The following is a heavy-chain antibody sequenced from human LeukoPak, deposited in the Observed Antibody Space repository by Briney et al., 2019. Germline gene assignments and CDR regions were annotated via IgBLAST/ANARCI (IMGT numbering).Heavy chain of an antibody. D-gene: IGHD1-26*01. CDR1: GFTFDDYG. Sequence: GGSLRLSCAASGFTFDDYGMHWVRQAPGKGLEWVSGISWNSRSIGYADSVKGRFIISRDNAKNSLYLQVNSLRAEDTALYYCAKDRAGGSGSFFDCWGQGTLVTVSS. CDR2: ISWNSRSI. J-gene: IGHJ4*02. CDR3: AKDRAGGSGSFFDC. V-gene: IGHV3-9*01.